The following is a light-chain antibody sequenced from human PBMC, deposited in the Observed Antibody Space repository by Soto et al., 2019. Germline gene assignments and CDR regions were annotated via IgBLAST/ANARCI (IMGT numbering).Light chain of an antibody. CDR1: QSVSRSY. V-gene: IGKV3-20*01. Sequence: EIVLTQSPATLSLSPGERATLSCRASQSVSRSYLAWCQQKPGQAPRLLIYGASSRATGIPDRFSGSGSGTDFTLTISRLEPEDFAVYYCQQYGSSPPYTFGQGTKLEIK. J-gene: IGKJ2*01. CDR2: GAS. CDR3: QQYGSSPPYT.